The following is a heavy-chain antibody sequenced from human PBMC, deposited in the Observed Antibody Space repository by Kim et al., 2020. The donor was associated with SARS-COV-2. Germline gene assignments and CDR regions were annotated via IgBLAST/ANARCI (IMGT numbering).Heavy chain of an antibody. V-gene: IGHV1-46*01. CDR1: GYTFTSYY. D-gene: IGHD2-15*01. CDR2: INPSGGST. Sequence: ASVKVSCKASGYTFTSYYMHWVRQAPGQGLEWMGIINPSGGSTSYAQKFQGRVTMTRDTSTSTVYMELSSLRSEDTAVYYCARVLGRRYCSGGSCFLYYYGMGAWGQGATGTVSS. CDR3: ARVLGRRYCSGGSCFLYYYGMGA. J-gene: IGHJ6*02.